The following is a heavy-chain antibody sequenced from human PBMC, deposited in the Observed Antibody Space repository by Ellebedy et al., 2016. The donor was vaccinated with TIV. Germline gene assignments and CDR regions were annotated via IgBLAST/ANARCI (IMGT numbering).Heavy chain of an antibody. Sequence: SVKVSXKASGGTFSSYAISWVRQAPGQGLEWMGRIIPILGIANYAQKFQGRVTITADKSTSTAYMELSSLRSEDTAVYYCARVSKVRDYYYYMDVWGKGTTVTVSS. CDR3: ARVSKVRDYYYYMDV. J-gene: IGHJ6*03. V-gene: IGHV1-69*04. CDR1: GGTFSSYA. CDR2: IIPILGIA. D-gene: IGHD3-16*02.